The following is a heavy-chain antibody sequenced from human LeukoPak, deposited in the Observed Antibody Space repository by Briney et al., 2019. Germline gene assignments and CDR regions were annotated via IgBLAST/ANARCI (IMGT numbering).Heavy chain of an antibody. CDR1: GYTFTGYY. J-gene: IGHJ4*02. V-gene: IGHV1-2*02. CDR3: ARETPKGYDILTGYHSFDY. Sequence: ASVKVSCKASGYTFTGYYMHWVRQAPGQGLEWMGWINPNSGGTNYAQKFQGRVTMTRDMSTTTVYMELSSLRSEDTAVYYCARETPKGYDILTGYHSFDYWGQGTLVTVSS. D-gene: IGHD3-9*01. CDR2: INPNSGGT.